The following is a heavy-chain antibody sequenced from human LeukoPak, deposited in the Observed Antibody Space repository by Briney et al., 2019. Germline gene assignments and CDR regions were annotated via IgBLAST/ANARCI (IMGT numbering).Heavy chain of an antibody. CDR1: GYSFTSYW. D-gene: IGHD4-23*01. CDR3: ARPSQPDYGGPRLVTKTGSAFDI. Sequence: GESLKISCKGSGYSFTSYWIGWVRQMPGKGLEWMGIIYPGDSDTRYSPSFQGQVTISADKSISTAYLQWSSLKASDTAMYYCARPSQPDYGGPRLVTKTGSAFDIWGQGTMVTVSS. J-gene: IGHJ3*02. CDR2: IYPGDSDT. V-gene: IGHV5-51*01.